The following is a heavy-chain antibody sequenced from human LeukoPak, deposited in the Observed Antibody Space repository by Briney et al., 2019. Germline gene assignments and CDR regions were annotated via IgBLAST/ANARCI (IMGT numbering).Heavy chain of an antibody. D-gene: IGHD3-16*01. J-gene: IGHJ4*01. CDR1: GFTVSSNY. CDR3: ARVTGGCYFDY. CDR2: IYSGDSS. V-gene: IGHV3-53*01. Sequence: SGGSLRLSCAASGFTVSSNYMTWVRQAPGEGLEWFSVIYSGDSSYYADSVKGRFTISRDNSKNTLYLQMNSLRAEDTAVYYCARVTGGCYFDYWGHGTLVTVSS.